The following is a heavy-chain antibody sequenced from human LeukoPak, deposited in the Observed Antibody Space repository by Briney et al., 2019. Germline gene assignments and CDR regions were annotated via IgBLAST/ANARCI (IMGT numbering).Heavy chain of an antibody. CDR2: ISADGGST. D-gene: IGHD1-26*01. CDR1: GFTFSSYA. V-gene: IGHV3-23*01. CDR3: ANWQSGSRVFFDY. J-gene: IGHJ4*02. Sequence: GGALRLSCAAPGFTFSSYALSWVRQAPGKGLEWFSAISADGGSTYYADSVKGRFTISRDNSKNTLYLHMDSLRAEDTAVYYCANWQSGSRVFFDYWGQGTLVTVSS.